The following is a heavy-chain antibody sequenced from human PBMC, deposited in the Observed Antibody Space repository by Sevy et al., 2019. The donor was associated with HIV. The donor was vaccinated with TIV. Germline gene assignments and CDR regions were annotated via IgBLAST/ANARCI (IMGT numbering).Heavy chain of an antibody. CDR2: LSFGCCGI. CDR1: GFTFSKYS. CDR3: AREGCTKPHDY. D-gene: IGHD2-8*01. V-gene: IGHV3-23*01. Sequence: GGSLRLSCAASGFTFSKYSMSWVRQPPGKGLEWVSTLSFGCCGINYADSVKGRFTISRDNSKSSVYLQMNNLRPEDTAVYYCAREGCTKPHDYWGQGTLVTVSS. J-gene: IGHJ4*02.